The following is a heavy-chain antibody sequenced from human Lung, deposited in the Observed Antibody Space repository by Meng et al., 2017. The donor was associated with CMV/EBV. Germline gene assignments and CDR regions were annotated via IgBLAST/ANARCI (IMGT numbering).Heavy chain of an antibody. Sequence: ADSMKGRFTISRDNAKNSLCLQMNSLRAEDTAVYYCAREAGRGHSASDWFDPWGQGTLVTVSS. D-gene: IGHD4-23*01. V-gene: IGHV3-21*01. J-gene: IGHJ5*02. CDR3: AREAGRGHSASDWFDP.